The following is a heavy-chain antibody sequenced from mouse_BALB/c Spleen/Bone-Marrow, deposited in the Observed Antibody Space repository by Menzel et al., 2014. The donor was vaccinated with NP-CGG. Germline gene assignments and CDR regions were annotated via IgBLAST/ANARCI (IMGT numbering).Heavy chain of an antibody. J-gene: IGHJ4*01. V-gene: IGHV5-12-1*01. D-gene: IGHD2-2*01. CDR1: GFAFSGYD. CDR3: ARQRGYAYAMDY. Sequence: EVKLVESGGGLVKLGGSLKLSCEASGFAFSGYDMSWVRQTPEKSLEWVAYIRRGGVSTYYPDSVKGRFTFSRDNTKNTLYLKMNSRKSDDTAMYYCARQRGYAYAMDYWGQGTSVTVSS. CDR2: IRRGGVST.